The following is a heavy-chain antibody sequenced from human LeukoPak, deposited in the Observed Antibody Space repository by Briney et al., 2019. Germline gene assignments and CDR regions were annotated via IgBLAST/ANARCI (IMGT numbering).Heavy chain of an antibody. CDR1: GGTFSSHA. CDR3: ARAHIVVVTAILNYYYYGMDV. Sequence: ASVKVSCKASGGTFSSHAISWVRQAPGQGLEWMGGIIPIFGTANYAQKFQGRVTITADESTSTAYMELSSLRSEDTAVYYCARAHIVVVTAILNYYYYGMDVWGQGTTVTVSS. V-gene: IGHV1-69*13. CDR2: IIPIFGTA. J-gene: IGHJ6*02. D-gene: IGHD2-21*02.